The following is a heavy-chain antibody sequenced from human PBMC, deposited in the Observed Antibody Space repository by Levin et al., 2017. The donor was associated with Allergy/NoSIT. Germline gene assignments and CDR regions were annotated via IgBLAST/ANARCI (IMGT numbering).Heavy chain of an antibody. CDR2: IYYSGST. CDR1: GGSVSSGSYY. D-gene: IGHD2-2*01. V-gene: IGHV4-61*01. CDR3: ARALRYCSSTSCYPLDY. Sequence: SSETLSLTCTVSGGSVSSGSYYWSWIRQPPGKGLEWIGYIYYSGSTNYNPSLKSRVTISVDTSKNQFSLKLSSVTAADTAVYYCARALRYCSSTSCYPLDYWGQGTLVTVSS. J-gene: IGHJ4*02.